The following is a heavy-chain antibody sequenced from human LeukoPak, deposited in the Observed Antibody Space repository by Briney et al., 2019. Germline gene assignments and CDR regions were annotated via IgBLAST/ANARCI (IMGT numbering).Heavy chain of an antibody. CDR2: ISAYNGNT. J-gene: IGHJ4*02. CDR1: GYTFINHG. V-gene: IGHV1-18*01. CDR3: ARVSEWFGESTDY. D-gene: IGHD3-10*01. Sequence: ASVKVSSKASGYTFINHGISWVRQAPGQGLEWMAWISAYNGNTNYAQKLQGRVTMTTDTSTSTAYMELRSLRSDDTAVYYCARVSEWFGESTDYWGQGTLVTVSS.